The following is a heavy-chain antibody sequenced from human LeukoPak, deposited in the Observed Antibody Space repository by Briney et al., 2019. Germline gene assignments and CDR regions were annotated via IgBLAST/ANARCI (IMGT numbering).Heavy chain of an antibody. CDR2: IKHDGSEK. CDR3: ARYFSGGSCFDY. Sequence: GGSLRLSCEASGYTFSIYWMSWVRQAPGKGLEWVANIKHDGSEKNYVDSVKGRFTISRDNAKNSLYLQMNSLRAEDTALYYCARYFSGGSCFDYWGQGTLVTVSS. CDR1: GYTFSIYW. D-gene: IGHD2-15*01. V-gene: IGHV3-7*05. J-gene: IGHJ4*02.